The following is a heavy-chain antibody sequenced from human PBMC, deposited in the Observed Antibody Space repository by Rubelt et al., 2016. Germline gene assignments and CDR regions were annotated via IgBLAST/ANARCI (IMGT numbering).Heavy chain of an antibody. CDR1: GGSISSGGYY. Sequence: QVQLQESGPGLVKPSQTLSLTCTVSGGSISSGGYYWSWIHQHPGKGLEWIGYIYYSGSTYYNPSLKSRVTISVDTSKNQFSLGLTSVTAADTAVYYCARDRASGSLTAWFDPWGQGTLVTVSS. D-gene: IGHD5-12*01. CDR3: ARDRASGSLTAWFDP. V-gene: IGHV4-31*03. CDR2: IYYSGST. J-gene: IGHJ5*02.